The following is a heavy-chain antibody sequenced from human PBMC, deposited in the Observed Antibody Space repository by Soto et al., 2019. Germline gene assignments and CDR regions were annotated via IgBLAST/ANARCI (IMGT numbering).Heavy chain of an antibody. V-gene: IGHV4-59*08. CDR3: ARHNYWVDGDGVSHYYYYYMAV. Sequence: PSETLSLTCTVSGGSISSYYWIWIRQPPGKGLEWIGYVYYSGSTNYNPSLKSRVTISVDTSKNQFSLKLSSVTAADTAVYYCARHNYWVDGDGVSHYYYYYMAVWGKGTTVTVSS. D-gene: IGHD4-17*01. CDR2: VYYSGST. CDR1: GGSISSYY. J-gene: IGHJ6*03.